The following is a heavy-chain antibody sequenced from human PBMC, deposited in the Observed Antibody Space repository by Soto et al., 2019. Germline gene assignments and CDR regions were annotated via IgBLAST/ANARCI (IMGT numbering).Heavy chain of an antibody. CDR2: VYYTGST. CDR1: GGSISGSY. CDR3: ARSVAVPGAHIDY. J-gene: IGHJ4*02. V-gene: IGHV4-59*01. Sequence: SETLSLTCSVSGGSISGSYWSWIRQSPGKGLEWLGYVYYTGSTNYSPSLRSRVSISVDTSKNEFSLRLSSVTAADTAVYFCARSVAVPGAHIDYWGQGTQVTVSS. D-gene: IGHD6-19*01.